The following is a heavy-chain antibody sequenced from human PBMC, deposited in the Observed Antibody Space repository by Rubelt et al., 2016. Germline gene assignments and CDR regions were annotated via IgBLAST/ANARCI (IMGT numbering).Heavy chain of an antibody. Sequence: QVQLVQSGAEVKKPGASVKVSCKASGYTFTSYAMHWVRQAPGQRLEWMGWINAGNGNTKYSQKFQGRVTITRDTSASTAYMELSSLRSEDTAVYYCARAIAAAGPSYYYGMDVWGQGTTVTVSS. J-gene: IGHJ6*02. D-gene: IGHD6-13*01. CDR3: ARAIAAAGPSYYYGMDV. V-gene: IGHV1-3*01. CDR1: GYTFTSYA. CDR2: INAGNGNT.